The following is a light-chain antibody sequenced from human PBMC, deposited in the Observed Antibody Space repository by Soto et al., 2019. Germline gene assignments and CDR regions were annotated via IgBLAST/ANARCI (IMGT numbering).Light chain of an antibody. V-gene: IGLV2-14*01. CDR3: SSYTSSSLDV. CDR2: EVS. Sequence: QSVLTQPASVSGSPGQSITISCTGTSSDVGGYNYVSWYQQHPGKAPKLMIYEVSNRPSGVSNRFSGSKSGNTASLTISGLQAEYEADYYCSSYTSSSLDVFGTGTKVTVL. J-gene: IGLJ1*01. CDR1: SSDVGGYNY.